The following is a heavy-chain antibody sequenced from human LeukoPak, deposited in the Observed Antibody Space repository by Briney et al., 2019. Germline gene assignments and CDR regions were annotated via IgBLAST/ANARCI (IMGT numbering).Heavy chain of an antibody. J-gene: IGHJ3*02. V-gene: IGHV4-59*01. Sequence: AETLSLTCTVSGGSISSYYWSWIRQPPGKGLEWIGYMYYSGGTNYNPSLKSRVTISVDTSKNQFSLKLSSVTAADTAVYYCARTEYYYDSSGYPDAFDIWGQGTMVTVSS. D-gene: IGHD3-22*01. CDR2: MYYSGGT. CDR1: GGSISSYY. CDR3: ARTEYYYDSSGYPDAFDI.